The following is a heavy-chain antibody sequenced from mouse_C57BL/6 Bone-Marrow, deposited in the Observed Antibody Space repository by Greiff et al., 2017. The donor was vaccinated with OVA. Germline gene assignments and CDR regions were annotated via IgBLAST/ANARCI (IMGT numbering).Heavy chain of an antibody. V-gene: IGHV14-2*01. D-gene: IGHD1-1*02. Sequence: EVKLMESGAELVKPGASVKLSCTASGFNIKDYYMHWVKQRTEQGLEWIGRIDPEDGETKYAPKFQGKATITADTSANTAYLQLSSLTSEDTAVYYCAAHYCSWGMDYWGQGTSVTVSS. J-gene: IGHJ4*01. CDR2: IDPEDGET. CDR3: AAHYCSWGMDY. CDR1: GFNIKDYY.